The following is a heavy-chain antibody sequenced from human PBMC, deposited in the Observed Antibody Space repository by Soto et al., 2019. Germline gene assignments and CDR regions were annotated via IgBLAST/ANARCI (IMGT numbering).Heavy chain of an antibody. CDR2: IKEDGSEK. CDR1: GFTFSRYW. D-gene: IGHD3-10*01. Sequence: GSLRLSCVVSGFTFSRYWMNWVRQAPGKGLEWVANIKEDGSEKYYVDSVKGRFTISRDNAKNSLYLQMNSLRAEDTAVYFCVCSGDYRSGSYWYFFDYWGQGALVTVSS. CDR3: VCSGDYRSGSYWYFFDY. V-gene: IGHV3-7*03. J-gene: IGHJ4*02.